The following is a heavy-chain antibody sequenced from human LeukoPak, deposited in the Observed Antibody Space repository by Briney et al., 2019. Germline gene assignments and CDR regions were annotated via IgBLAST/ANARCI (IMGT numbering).Heavy chain of an antibody. CDR3: AGGHSSGYYPIDY. CDR2: ISSSGSTI. D-gene: IGHD3-22*01. J-gene: IGHJ4*02. CDR1: GFTFTNYW. V-gene: IGHV3-48*01. Sequence: GGSLRLSCAASGFTFTNYWMSWVRQAPGKGLEWVSYISSSGSTIYYAESVKGRFTISRDNAKNSLYLQMNSLRAEDTAVYYCAGGHSSGYYPIDYWGQGTLVTVSS.